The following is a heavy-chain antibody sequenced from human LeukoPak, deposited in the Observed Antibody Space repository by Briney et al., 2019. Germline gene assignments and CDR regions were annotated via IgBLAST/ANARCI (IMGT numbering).Heavy chain of an antibody. CDR1: GYTFTSYG. CDR2: ISAYNGNT. CDR3: ARSYLIVVVPAALGIDP. D-gene: IGHD2-2*01. V-gene: IGHV1-18*01. J-gene: IGHJ5*02. Sequence: ASVKVSCKASGYTFTSYGVSWVRQAPGQGLEWMGWISAYNGNTNYAQKLQGRVTMTTDTSTSTAYMELRSLRSDDTAVYYCARSYLIVVVPAALGIDPWGQGTLVTVSS.